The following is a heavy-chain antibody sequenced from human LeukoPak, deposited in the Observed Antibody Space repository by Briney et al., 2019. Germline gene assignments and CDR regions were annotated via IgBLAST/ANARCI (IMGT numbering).Heavy chain of an antibody. CDR1: GFTSSSYA. D-gene: IGHD3-3*01. Sequence: GGSLRLSCAASGFTSSSYAMSWVRQAPGKGLEWVSAISGSGGSTYYADSVKGRFTISRDNSKNTLYLQMNSLRAEDTAVYYCAANYDFWSGYYSGDYWGQGTLVTVSS. CDR3: AANYDFWSGYYSGDY. V-gene: IGHV3-23*01. CDR2: ISGSGGST. J-gene: IGHJ4*02.